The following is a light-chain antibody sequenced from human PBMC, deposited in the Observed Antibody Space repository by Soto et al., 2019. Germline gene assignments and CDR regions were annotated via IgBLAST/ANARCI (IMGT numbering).Light chain of an antibody. Sequence: IVLTQSPAALSVSLGERVTLSCRASQSIRNKLAWYQQRPGQAPTLLIYGASTGATGVPATFRGSGSGTEFTLTINGLQSEDFALYWCQQYDSWPPTFGGGTKVDIK. J-gene: IGKJ4*01. CDR1: QSIRNK. CDR2: GAS. CDR3: QQYDSWPPT. V-gene: IGKV3-15*01.